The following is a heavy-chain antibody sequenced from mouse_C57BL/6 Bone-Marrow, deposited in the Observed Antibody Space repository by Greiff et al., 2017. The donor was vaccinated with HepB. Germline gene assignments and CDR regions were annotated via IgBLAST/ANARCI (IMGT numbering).Heavy chain of an antibody. CDR1: GYAFSSYW. J-gene: IGHJ1*03. CDR2: IYPGDGDT. V-gene: IGHV1-80*01. Sequence: QVQLQHSGAELVKPGASVKISCKASGYAFSSYWMNWVKQRPGKGLEWIGQIYPGDGDTNYNGKSKGKATLTADKSSSTAYMQLSSLTSEDSAVYFCARGGYYSNYVYFDVWGTGTTVTVSS. CDR3: ARGGYYSNYVYFDV. D-gene: IGHD2-5*01.